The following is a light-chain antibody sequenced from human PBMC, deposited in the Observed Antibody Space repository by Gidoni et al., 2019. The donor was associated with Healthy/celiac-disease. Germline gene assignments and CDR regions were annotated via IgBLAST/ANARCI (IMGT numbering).Light chain of an antibody. CDR2: AAS. CDR1: QSISNY. J-gene: IGKJ1*01. Sequence: DIHMTQSPSSLSASVGDRVTITCRASQSISNYLNWYQQKPGKAPKLLIYAASSLQSGVPSRFSGSGSGTAFTLTISSLQPEDFATYYCQQSYSTPWTFGQGTKVEIK. CDR3: QQSYSTPWT. V-gene: IGKV1-39*01.